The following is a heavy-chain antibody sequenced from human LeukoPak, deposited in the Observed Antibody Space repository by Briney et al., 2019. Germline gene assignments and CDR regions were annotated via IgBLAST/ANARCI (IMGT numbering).Heavy chain of an antibody. CDR3: ARLGFRYCSSTSCSKGNY. CDR2: INPNSSGT. D-gene: IGHD2-2*01. J-gene: IGHJ4*02. CDR1: GYTFTGYY. V-gene: IGHV1-2*02. Sequence: ASVKVSCKASGYTFTGYYMHWVRQAPGQGLEWMGWINPNSSGTNYAQKFQGRVTMTRDTSISTAYMELSRLRSDDTAVYYCARLGFRYCSSTSCSKGNYWGQGILVTVSS.